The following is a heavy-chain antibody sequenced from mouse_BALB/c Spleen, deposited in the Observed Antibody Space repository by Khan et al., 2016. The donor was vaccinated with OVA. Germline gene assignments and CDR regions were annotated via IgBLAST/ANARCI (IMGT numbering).Heavy chain of an antibody. J-gene: IGHJ3*01. V-gene: IGHV1-9*01. CDR2: IFPGSVST. CDR3: ARGGYGGFAY. D-gene: IGHD2-2*01. CDR1: GYTFSSYW. Sequence: VQLLESGGDLMKPGASVKISCKATGYTFSSYWIEWVKQRPGHGLEWIGQIFPGSVSTTYNEKFKGKATFTADTSSNTAYMQLSSLTSEDSAVYYCARGGYGGFAYWGQGTLVTVSA.